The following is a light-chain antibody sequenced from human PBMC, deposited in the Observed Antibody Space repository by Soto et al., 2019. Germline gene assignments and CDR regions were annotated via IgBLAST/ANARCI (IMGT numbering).Light chain of an antibody. Sequence: DIQMTQSPSSLSASVGDRVTITCRASQSISSYLNWYQQKQGKAPKLLIYAASSLQSGVPSRFRGSGSGTDFTLTISSLQPEYFATYYGQQSYSTLYTFGQGTKLEIK. V-gene: IGKV1-39*01. CDR2: AAS. CDR3: QQSYSTLYT. CDR1: QSISSY. J-gene: IGKJ2*01.